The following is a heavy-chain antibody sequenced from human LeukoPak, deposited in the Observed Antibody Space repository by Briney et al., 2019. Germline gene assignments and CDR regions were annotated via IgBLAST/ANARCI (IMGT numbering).Heavy chain of an antibody. CDR1: GYTFTGYY. D-gene: IGHD5-24*01. CDR3: AREAMATGMPFDY. V-gene: IGHV1-2*06. CDR2: INPNSGGT. Sequence: ASVKVSCKASGYTFTGYYMHWVRQAPGQGLEWMGRINPNSGGTNYAQKFQGRVTTTRDTSISTAHMELSRLRSDDTAVYYCAREAMATGMPFDYWGQGTLVTVSS. J-gene: IGHJ4*02.